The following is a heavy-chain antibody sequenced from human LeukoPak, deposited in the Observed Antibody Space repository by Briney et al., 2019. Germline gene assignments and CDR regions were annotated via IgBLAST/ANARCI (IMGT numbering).Heavy chain of an antibody. CDR2: IYSGGST. J-gene: IGHJ4*02. CDR3: ASRSRDYYGSGSYLY. D-gene: IGHD3-10*01. CDR1: GFTVSSNY. Sequence: GGSLRLSCAASGFTVSSNYMSWVRQAPGKGLEWVSVIYSGGSTYYADSVKGRFTISRDNSKNTLYLQMNSLRAEDTAVYYCASRSRDYYGSGSYLYWGQGTLVTVSS. V-gene: IGHV3-53*01.